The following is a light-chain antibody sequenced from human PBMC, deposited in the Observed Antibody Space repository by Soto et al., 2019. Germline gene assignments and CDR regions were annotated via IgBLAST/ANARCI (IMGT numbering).Light chain of an antibody. J-gene: IGLJ1*01. CDR1: SSDVGAYKY. CDR3: SAYTTSMALYV. Sequence: QSVLTQPASVSGSPGQSITVSCTESSSDVGAYKYVSWYQQHPGTAPRLIIYDVGNRPSGVSNRFSGSKSGSTASLTISGLQAEDEADYYCSAYTTSMALYVFGAGTKLTVL. V-gene: IGLV2-14*03. CDR2: DVG.